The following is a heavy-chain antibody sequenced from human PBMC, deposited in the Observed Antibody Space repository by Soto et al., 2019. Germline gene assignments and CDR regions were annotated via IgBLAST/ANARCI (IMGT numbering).Heavy chain of an antibody. CDR2: ISSNGGST. CDR3: VKDSGFRFSGYDAFDI. J-gene: IGHJ3*02. D-gene: IGHD5-18*01. V-gene: IGHV3-64D*08. Sequence: PGGSLRLSCSASGFTFSSYAMHWVRQAPGKGLEYVSAISSNGGSTYYADPVKGRFTISRDNSKNTLYLQMSSLRAEDTAVYYCVKDSGFRFSGYDAFDIWGQGTMVTVSS. CDR1: GFTFSSYA.